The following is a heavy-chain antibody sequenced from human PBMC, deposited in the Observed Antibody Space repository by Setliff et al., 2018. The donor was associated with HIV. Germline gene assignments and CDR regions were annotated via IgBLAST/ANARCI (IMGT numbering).Heavy chain of an antibody. J-gene: IGHJ4*02. D-gene: IGHD3-22*01. CDR3: ATSHLITMIMVRFDY. V-gene: IGHV3-15*04. CDR2: LEDGGTT. Sequence: PGGSLRLSCAASGFNLQKAWMTWVRQAPGKGLEWIALLEDGGTTHYAAPVRGRFSVSKDNSKNTLYLQMNGLKIEDSGVYFCATSHLITMIMVRFDYWGQGTLVTVSS. CDR1: GFNLQKAW.